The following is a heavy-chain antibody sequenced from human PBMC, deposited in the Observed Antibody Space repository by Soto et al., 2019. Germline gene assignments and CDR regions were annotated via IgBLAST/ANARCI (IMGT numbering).Heavy chain of an antibody. Sequence: GGSLRLSCAASGFTFSSYWMSWVRQAPGKGLEWVANKMQDGSKKYYVETVKGRFTISRDNAKNSLYLQLNSLRAVDTFVYYCASGPAIVATILSDYRGQGTLVTVSS. J-gene: IGHJ4*02. V-gene: IGHV3-7*01. CDR1: GFTFSSYW. CDR3: ASGPAIVATILSDY. CDR2: KMQDGSKK. D-gene: IGHD5-12*01.